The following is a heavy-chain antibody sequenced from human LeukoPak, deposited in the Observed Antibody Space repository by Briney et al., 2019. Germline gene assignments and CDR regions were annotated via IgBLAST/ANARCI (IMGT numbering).Heavy chain of an antibody. CDR2: ISYDGSNK. D-gene: IGHD4-17*01. CDR3: AKPWRDDYGDHLDY. Sequence: PGRSLRLSCAASGFTFSSYGMHWVRQAPGKGLEWVAVISYDGSNKYYADSVKGRFTISRDNSKNTLYLEMNSLRAEDTAVYYCAKPWRDDYGDHLDYWGQGTLVTVSS. J-gene: IGHJ4*02. CDR1: GFTFSSYG. V-gene: IGHV3-30*18.